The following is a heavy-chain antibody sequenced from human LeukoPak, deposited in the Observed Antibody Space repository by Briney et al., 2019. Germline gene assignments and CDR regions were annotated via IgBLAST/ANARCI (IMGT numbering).Heavy chain of an antibody. CDR1: GFTFSSYE. V-gene: IGHV3-48*03. CDR2: ISSSGSTI. J-gene: IGHJ4*02. D-gene: IGHD4-17*01. Sequence: PGGSLRLSCAASGFTFSSYEMNWVRQAPGKGLEWVSYISSSGSTIYYADSVKGRFTISRDNAKNSLYLQMNSLRAEDTAIYYCARQSGTMVTTRFDYWGQGTLVTVSS. CDR3: ARQSGTMVTTRFDY.